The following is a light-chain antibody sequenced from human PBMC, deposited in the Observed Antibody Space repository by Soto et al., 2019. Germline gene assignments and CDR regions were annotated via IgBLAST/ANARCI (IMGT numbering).Light chain of an antibody. CDR2: DAS. CDR3: QQRSEWPRT. V-gene: IGKV3-11*01. Sequence: EIVLTQSPATLSLSPGERVTLSCRASQSISSSLAWYQQKPGQAPRLLIFDASSRATGFPARFSGSGSGTDFTLTIGSLEPEDFAVYYCQQRSEWPRTFGQGTKVDIK. J-gene: IGKJ1*01. CDR1: QSISSS.